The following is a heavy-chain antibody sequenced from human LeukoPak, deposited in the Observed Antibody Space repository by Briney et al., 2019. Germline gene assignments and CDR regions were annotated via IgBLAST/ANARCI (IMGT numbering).Heavy chain of an antibody. J-gene: IGHJ4*02. Sequence: GGSLRLSCAASGFTFSSYWMHWVRQAPGKGLVWVSRINSDGSSTSYADSVKGRFTISRDNAKNTLYLQMNSLRVEDTAVYYCARVYETNGYLYWGQGSLVTVSS. V-gene: IGHV3-74*01. D-gene: IGHD3-22*01. CDR3: ARVYETNGYLY. CDR1: GFTFSSYW. CDR2: INSDGSST.